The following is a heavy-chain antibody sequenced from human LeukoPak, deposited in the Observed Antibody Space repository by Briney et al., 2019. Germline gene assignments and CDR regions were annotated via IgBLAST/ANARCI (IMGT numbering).Heavy chain of an antibody. V-gene: IGHV4-34*01. CDR2: INHSGST. J-gene: IGHJ4*02. CDR1: GGSFSGYY. CDR3: VYYDYVWGSYRHDY. Sequence: SETLSLTCAVYGGSFSGYYWSLIRQPPGKGLEWIGEINHSGSTNYNPSLKSRVTISVDTSKNQFSLKLSSVTAADTAVYYCVYYDYVWGSYRHDYWGQGTLVTVSS. D-gene: IGHD3-16*02.